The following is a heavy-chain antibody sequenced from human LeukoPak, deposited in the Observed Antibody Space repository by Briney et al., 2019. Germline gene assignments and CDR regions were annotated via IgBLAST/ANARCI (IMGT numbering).Heavy chain of an antibody. CDR3: AVMLRGVPY. CDR2: ISGSGGST. J-gene: IGHJ4*02. Sequence: GGSLRLSCAASGFTFSSYGMSWVRQAPGKGLEWVSAISGSGGSTYYADSVKGRFTISRDNSKNTLYLQMNSLRAEDTAVYFCAVMLRGVPYWGQGTLVTVSS. D-gene: IGHD3-10*01. V-gene: IGHV3-23*01. CDR1: GFTFSSYG.